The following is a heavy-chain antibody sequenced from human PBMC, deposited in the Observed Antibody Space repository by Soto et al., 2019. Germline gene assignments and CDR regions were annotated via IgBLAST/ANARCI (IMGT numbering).Heavy chain of an antibody. D-gene: IGHD4-4*01. CDR1: GGSISRYY. CDR2: IYYSGST. V-gene: IGHV4-59*01. CDR3: ARDGRNDGYSNYAGYWFDP. J-gene: IGHJ5*02. Sequence: SETLSLTCTVSGGSISRYYWSWIRQTPEKGLEWIGYIYYSGSTNYNPSLKSRVTISVDTSKDQFSLKLNSVTAADTAVYFCARDGRNDGYSNYAGYWFDPWGQGTLVTV.